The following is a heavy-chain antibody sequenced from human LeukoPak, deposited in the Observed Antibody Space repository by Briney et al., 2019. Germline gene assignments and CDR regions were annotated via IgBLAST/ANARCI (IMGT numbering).Heavy chain of an antibody. CDR2: IRQDGTER. Sequence: GGSLRLSCAASKLTFSNYWMNWVRQAPGKGREWVANIRQDGTERSYVDSVKGRFTISRDNAKNTLFLQMNSLRAEDTAVYYCARDLSLTMVRGVIDWGQGTLVTVSS. D-gene: IGHD3-10*01. CDR1: KLTFSNYW. J-gene: IGHJ4*02. V-gene: IGHV3-7*01. CDR3: ARDLSLTMVRGVID.